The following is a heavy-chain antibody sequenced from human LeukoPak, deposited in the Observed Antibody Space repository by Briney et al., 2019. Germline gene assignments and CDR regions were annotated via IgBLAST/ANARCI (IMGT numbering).Heavy chain of an antibody. D-gene: IGHD6-19*01. CDR2: IYPNSGGT. V-gene: IGHV1-2*04. J-gene: IGHJ4*02. Sequence: ASVKVSCKVSGYTLTELSMHWVRQAPGQGLEWMGWIYPNSGGTNYAQKFQGWVTMTRDTSISTAYMELSRLRSDDTAVYYCARGPSVSSGWYRYDYWGQGTLVTVSS. CDR1: GYTLTELS. CDR3: ARGPSVSSGWYRYDY.